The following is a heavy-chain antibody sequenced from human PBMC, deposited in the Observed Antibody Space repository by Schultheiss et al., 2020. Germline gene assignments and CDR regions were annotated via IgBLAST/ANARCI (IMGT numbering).Heavy chain of an antibody. V-gene: IGHV1-8*01. J-gene: IGHJ5*02. CDR1: GYTFTSYD. Sequence: ASVKVSCKASGYTFTSYDINWVRQATGQGLEWMGWMNPNSGNTGYVQKFQGRVTMTTDTSTGTAYMELRSLRPDDTALYYCARDPYPTNDRPLSWGQGTLVTVSS. CDR2: MNPNSGNT. CDR3: ARDPYPTNDRPLS. D-gene: IGHD3-22*01.